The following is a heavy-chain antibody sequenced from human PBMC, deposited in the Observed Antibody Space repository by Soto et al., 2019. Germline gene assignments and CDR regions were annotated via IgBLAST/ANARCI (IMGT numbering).Heavy chain of an antibody. CDR1: GYTFTSYY. Sequence: GASVKVSCKASGYTFTSYYMHWVRQAPGQGLEWMGIINPSGGSTSYAQKFQGRVTMTRDTSTSTVYMELSSLRSEDTAVYYCAIPKDFWSGPPDAFDIWGQGTMVTVSS. J-gene: IGHJ3*02. D-gene: IGHD3-3*01. V-gene: IGHV1-46*01. CDR3: AIPKDFWSGPPDAFDI. CDR2: INPSGGST.